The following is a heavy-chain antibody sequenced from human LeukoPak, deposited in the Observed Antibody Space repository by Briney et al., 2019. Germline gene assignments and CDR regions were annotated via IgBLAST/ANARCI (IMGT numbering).Heavy chain of an antibody. CDR1: GYTFTGYY. CDR2: INPNSGGT. Sequence: ASVKVSCKASGYTFTGYYMHWVRQAPGQGLEWMGWINPNSGGTNYAQKFQGRVTMTRDTSISTAYMELSRLRSDDTAVYYCARDPPGYDSSGYYAFDYWGQGTLVTVSS. D-gene: IGHD3-22*01. V-gene: IGHV1-2*02. CDR3: ARDPPGYDSSGYYAFDY. J-gene: IGHJ4*02.